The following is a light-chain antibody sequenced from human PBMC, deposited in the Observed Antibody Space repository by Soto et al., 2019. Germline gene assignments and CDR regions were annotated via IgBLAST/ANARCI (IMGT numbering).Light chain of an antibody. J-gene: IGLJ1*01. Sequence: QPALAQSASVSGAPGQALTIFCTGNRSDVGLYNYVSWYQQHPGKAPRLMIYDVSNRPSGVSNRFSGSKSANTASLTISGLQAEDEADYYCCSYAGSITHYVFGTGTKVTVL. CDR1: RSDVGLYNY. CDR2: DVS. V-gene: IGLV2-14*01. CDR3: CSYAGSITHYV.